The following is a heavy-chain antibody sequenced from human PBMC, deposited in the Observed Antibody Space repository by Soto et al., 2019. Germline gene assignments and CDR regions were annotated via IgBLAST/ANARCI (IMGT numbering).Heavy chain of an antibody. CDR3: ARLSIAVRNYYYDMDV. CDR1: GYSFTSYW. Sequence: GEFLKISCKGSGYSFTSYWIGWVRQMPGKGLEWMGIIYPGDSDTRYSPSFQGQVTISADKSIRTAYLQWSSLKASDTAMYYCARLSIAVRNYYYDMDVWGQGTTVTVYS. D-gene: IGHD6-6*01. V-gene: IGHV5-51*01. J-gene: IGHJ6*02. CDR2: IYPGDSDT.